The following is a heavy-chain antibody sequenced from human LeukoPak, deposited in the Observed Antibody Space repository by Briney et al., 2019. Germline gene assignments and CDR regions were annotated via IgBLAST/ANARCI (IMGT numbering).Heavy chain of an antibody. CDR3: ARIQTTVTTLYYYYYGMDV. D-gene: IGHD4-17*01. CDR1: GGSFSGYY. V-gene: IGHV4-34*01. Sequence: SETLSLTCAVYGGSFSGYYWSWIRQPPGKGLEWIGEINHSGSTDYNPSLKSRVTISVDTSKNQFSLKLSSVTAADTAVYYCARIQTTVTTLYYYYYGMDVWGKGTTVTVSS. CDR2: INHSGST. J-gene: IGHJ6*04.